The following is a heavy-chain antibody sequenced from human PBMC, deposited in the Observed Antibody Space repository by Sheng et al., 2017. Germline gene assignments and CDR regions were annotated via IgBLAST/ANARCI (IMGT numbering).Heavy chain of an antibody. CDR3: ARLPFRGSSGWYARRYFDL. CDR1: GGSFSGYY. D-gene: IGHD6-19*01. CDR2: INHSGST. V-gene: IGHV4-34*01. Sequence: QVQLQQWGAGLLKPSETLSLTCAVYGGSFSGYYWSWIRQPPGKGLEWIGEINHSGSTNYNPSLKSRVTISVDTSKNQFSLKLSSVTAADTAVYYCARLPFRGSSGWYARRYFDLWGRGTLVTVSS. J-gene: IGHJ2*01.